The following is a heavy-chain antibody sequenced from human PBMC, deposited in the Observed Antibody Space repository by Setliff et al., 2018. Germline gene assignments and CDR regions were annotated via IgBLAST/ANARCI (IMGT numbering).Heavy chain of an antibody. V-gene: IGHV4-59*01. D-gene: IGHD3-10*01. CDR1: GGSISSYY. CDR3: ARGSEFYYGSGTTDS. J-gene: IGHJ4*02. CDR2: IHYSGNT. Sequence: SETLSLTCTVSGGSISSYYWSWIRQPPGKGLEWIGYIHYSGNTNYNPSLKSRVTISFNTSKNQISLKLNSVTPADTAVYYCARGSEFYYGSGTTDSWGPGTLVTVSS.